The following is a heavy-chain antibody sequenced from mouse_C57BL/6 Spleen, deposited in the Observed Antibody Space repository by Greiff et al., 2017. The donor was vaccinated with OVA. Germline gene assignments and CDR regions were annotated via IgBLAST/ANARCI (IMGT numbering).Heavy chain of an antibody. J-gene: IGHJ2*01. D-gene: IGHD2-4*01. V-gene: IGHV5-6*01. Sequence: EVQGVESGGDLVKPGGSLKLSCAASGFTFSSYGMSWVRQTPDKRLEWVATISSGGRYTYYPDSVKGRFTISRDNAKNTLYLQMSSLKSEDTAMYYCARHYDYDDGYYFDYWGQGTTLTVSS. CDR3: ARHYDYDDGYYFDY. CDR1: GFTFSSYG. CDR2: ISSGGRYT.